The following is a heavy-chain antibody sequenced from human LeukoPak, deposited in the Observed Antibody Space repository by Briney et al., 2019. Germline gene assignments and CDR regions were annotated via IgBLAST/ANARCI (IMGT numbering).Heavy chain of an antibody. CDR2: ISGSAYST. CDR3: ARGHMLTGYYNFAWFDP. CDR1: GVIISSYA. V-gene: IGHV3-23*01. D-gene: IGHD3-9*01. Sequence: AGGSLSLSCAASGVIISSYAMTWVRQAPGKGLEWVSSISGSAYSTIYAHSVKGRFTISRENAKNSLYLHMNSLSAGDTAVYFCARGHMLTGYYNFAWFDPWGQGTLVTVSS. J-gene: IGHJ5*02.